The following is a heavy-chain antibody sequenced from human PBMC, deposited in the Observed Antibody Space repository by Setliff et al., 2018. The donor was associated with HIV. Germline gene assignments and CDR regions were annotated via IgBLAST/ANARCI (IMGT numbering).Heavy chain of an antibody. J-gene: IGHJ4*02. CDR1: GYSIRSGYY. CDR2: MFRTGTS. Sequence: PSETLSLTCAVSGYSIRSGYYWGWIRQSPGKGLEWIGTMFRTGTSYYHPSFKSRVTISLDTSRNQFSLKLRSVTAADTAVYYCARFEVTTVTTRDYWGQGTLVTVSS. CDR3: ARFEVTTVTTRDY. V-gene: IGHV4-38-2*01. D-gene: IGHD4-17*01.